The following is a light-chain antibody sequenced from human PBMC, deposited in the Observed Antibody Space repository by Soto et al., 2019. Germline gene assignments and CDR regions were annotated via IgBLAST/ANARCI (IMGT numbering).Light chain of an antibody. CDR1: QSVSGN. J-gene: IGKJ5*01. Sequence: EIVMTQSPATLSVSPGERATLSCRASQSVSGNLAWYQQIPGQAPRLLIYGASTRATGIPARFSGSGSGTEFTLTISSLQSEDLAVYYCQQYNTWPPITFGQGTRLEIK. CDR3: QQYNTWPPIT. CDR2: GAS. V-gene: IGKV3-15*01.